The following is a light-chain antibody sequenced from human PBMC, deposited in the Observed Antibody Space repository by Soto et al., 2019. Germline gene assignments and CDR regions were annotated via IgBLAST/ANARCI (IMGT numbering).Light chain of an antibody. CDR1: QSLLHSSGYNY. Sequence: DIVMTQSPLSLRVTPGEPASISCSSSQSLLHSSGYNYLHWYLQKPGQSPQLLISLGSDRASGVPDRFSGSGSGTDFTLKITRVEAEDVGVYYCMQPLQTPWTFGQGTKVDIK. V-gene: IGKV2-28*01. CDR3: MQPLQTPWT. CDR2: LGS. J-gene: IGKJ1*01.